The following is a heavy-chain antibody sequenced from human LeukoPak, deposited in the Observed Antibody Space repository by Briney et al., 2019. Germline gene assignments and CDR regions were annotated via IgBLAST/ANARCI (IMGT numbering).Heavy chain of an antibody. CDR2: IYYSGST. Sequence: PSETLSLTCTVSGGSISSHYWSWIRQPPGKGLEWIGYIYYSGSTNYNPSLKSRVTISVDTSKNQFSLKLSSVTAADTAVYYCARVVDSWFDPWGQGTLVTVSS. V-gene: IGHV4-59*11. D-gene: IGHD2-21*01. J-gene: IGHJ5*02. CDR3: ARVVDSWFDP. CDR1: GGSISSHY.